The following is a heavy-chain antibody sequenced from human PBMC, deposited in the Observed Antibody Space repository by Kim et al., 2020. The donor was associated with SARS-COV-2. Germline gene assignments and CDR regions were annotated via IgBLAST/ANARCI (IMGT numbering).Heavy chain of an antibody. D-gene: IGHD1-20*01. Sequence: SYAQKFQGRVTMTRDTSTSTVYMELSSLRSEDTAVYYCARAITGKNWFDPWGQGTLVTVSS. CDR3: ARAITGKNWFDP. J-gene: IGHJ5*02. V-gene: IGHV1-46*01.